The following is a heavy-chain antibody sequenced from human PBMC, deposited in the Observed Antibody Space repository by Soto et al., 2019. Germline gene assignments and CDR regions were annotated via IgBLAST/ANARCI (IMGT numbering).Heavy chain of an antibody. Sequence: ASVKVSCKASGYTFTSYAMHWVRQAPGQRLEWMGWINAGNGNTKYSQKFQGRVTITRDTSASTAYMELSSLRSEDTAVYYCARDYDFWSGYEYNWFDPWGQGTLVTV. CDR1: GYTFTSYA. D-gene: IGHD3-3*01. CDR2: INAGNGNT. J-gene: IGHJ5*02. CDR3: ARDYDFWSGYEYNWFDP. V-gene: IGHV1-3*01.